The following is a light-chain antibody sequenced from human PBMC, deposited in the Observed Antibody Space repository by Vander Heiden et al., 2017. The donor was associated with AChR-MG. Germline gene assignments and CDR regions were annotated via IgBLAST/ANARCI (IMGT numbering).Light chain of an antibody. Sequence: QSALTQPHSASGSPGQSVTMSCTGTSSDVGRYNYVSWYQQYPGNAPELMSYEVTKRPSGVPDRFSGSKSGNTASLTVSGLQTEDDAYYYCISISGSNNWVFGGGTKLTVL. CDR1: SSDVGRYNY. V-gene: IGLV2-8*01. CDR3: ISISGSNNWV. J-gene: IGLJ3*02. CDR2: EVT.